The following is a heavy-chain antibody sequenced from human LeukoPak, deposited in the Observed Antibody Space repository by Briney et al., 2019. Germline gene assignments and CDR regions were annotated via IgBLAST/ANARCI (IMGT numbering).Heavy chain of an antibody. V-gene: IGHV3-64*01. D-gene: IGHD2-21*01. CDR3: ARWPGAYDC. CDR1: GFTLSTYG. CDR2: ISSNGGST. Sequence: GGSLRLSCAASGFTLSTYGMHWVRQAPGKGLEYVAAISSNGGSTYYANSVKGRFTISRDNSTNTLYLQMGSLRVEDVAVYYCARWPGAYDCWGQGVLVTVSS. J-gene: IGHJ4*02.